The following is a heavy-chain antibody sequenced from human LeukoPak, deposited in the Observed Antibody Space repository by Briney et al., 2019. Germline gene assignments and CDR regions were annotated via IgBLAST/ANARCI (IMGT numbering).Heavy chain of an antibody. D-gene: IGHD1-26*01. J-gene: IGHJ4*02. CDR3: ARDRGWELRWFELDY. CDR1: GYTFTGYY. V-gene: IGHV1-2*02. Sequence: ASVKVSCKASGYTFTGYYMHWVRQAPGQGLEWMGWINPNSGGTNYAQKFQGRVTTTRDTSISTAYMELSSLRSEDTAVYYCARDRGWELRWFELDYWGQGTLVTVSS. CDR2: INPNSGGT.